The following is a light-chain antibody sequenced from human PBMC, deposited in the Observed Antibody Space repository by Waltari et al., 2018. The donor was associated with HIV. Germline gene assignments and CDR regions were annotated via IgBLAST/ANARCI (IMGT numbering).Light chain of an antibody. Sequence: QSALTQPASVSGSPGQSITISCTGTSSDVGGYNYVSCYQQQPGKAPKLMIYAVSKRPSGVSNRFSGSKSGNTASLTISGLQAEDEADYYGCSYAGSSTWVFGGGTKLTVL. J-gene: IGLJ3*02. V-gene: IGLV2-23*02. CDR3: CSYAGSSTWV. CDR1: SSDVGGYNY. CDR2: AVS.